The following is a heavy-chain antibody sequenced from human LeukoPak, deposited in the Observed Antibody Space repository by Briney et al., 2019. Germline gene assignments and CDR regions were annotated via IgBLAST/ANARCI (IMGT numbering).Heavy chain of an antibody. V-gene: IGHV3-48*03. Sequence: GGSLRLSCAASGLTFSNYELNWVRQAPGKGLEWVSYIGSSGTITYYADSVKGRFTISRDNAKNSLYLQMHSLRAEDTAVYYCARGFTGYGNNWFDPWGQGTLVTVSS. J-gene: IGHJ5*02. D-gene: IGHD5-18*01. CDR3: ARGFTGYGNNWFDP. CDR2: IGSSGTIT. CDR1: GLTFSNYE.